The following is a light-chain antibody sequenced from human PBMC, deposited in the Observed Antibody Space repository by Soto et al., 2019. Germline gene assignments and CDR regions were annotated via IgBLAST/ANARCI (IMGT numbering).Light chain of an antibody. CDR2: KAS. J-gene: IGKJ1*01. CDR1: QTVSSW. Sequence: DIQMTQSPSTLSASVGDRVTITCRASQTVSSWLAWYQQKPGKAPKLLIYKASSLESVVPSRFSGSGSGTEFTLTISSLQPDDFATYYCQQYKTFLGTFGQGTKVEI. CDR3: QQYKTFLGT. V-gene: IGKV1-5*03.